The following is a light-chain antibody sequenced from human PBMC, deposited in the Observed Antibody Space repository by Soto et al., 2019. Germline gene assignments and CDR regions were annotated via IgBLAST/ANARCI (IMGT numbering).Light chain of an antibody. CDR2: DVS. Sequence: SVLTQPASVSGSPGQPITISCTGTSSDVGGYNYVSWYQQHPGKAPKLMIYDVSNRPSGISNRFSGSKSGNTASLTISGLQAEDEADYYCSSYTGSSTYVFGTGTKVTV. V-gene: IGLV2-14*01. CDR1: SSDVGGYNY. J-gene: IGLJ1*01. CDR3: SSYTGSSTYV.